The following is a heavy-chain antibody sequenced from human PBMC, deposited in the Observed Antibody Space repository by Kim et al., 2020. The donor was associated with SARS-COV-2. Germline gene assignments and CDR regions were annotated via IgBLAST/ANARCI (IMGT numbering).Heavy chain of an antibody. J-gene: IGHJ4*02. D-gene: IGHD1-26*01. Sequence: QKFQGRVTSTREPSASTAYMALSSLRSEDTAVYYCARDFGEVGATNYFDYWGQGTLVTVSS. CDR3: ARDFGEVGATNYFDY. V-gene: IGHV1-3*01.